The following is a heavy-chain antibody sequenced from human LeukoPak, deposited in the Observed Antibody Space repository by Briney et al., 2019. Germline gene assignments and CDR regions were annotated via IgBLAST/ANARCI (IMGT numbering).Heavy chain of an antibody. V-gene: IGHV1-24*01. CDR3: ATRRAAAGTWLESSPYYYYMDV. CDR1: GYTLTELS. D-gene: IGHD6-13*01. CDR2: FDPEDGET. J-gene: IGHJ6*03. Sequence: ASVKVSCKVSGYTLTELSMHWVRQAPGKGLEWMGGFDPEDGETIYAQKFQGRVTMTEDTSTDTAYMELSSLRSEDTAVYYCATRRAAAGTWLESSPYYYYMDVWGKGTTVTISS.